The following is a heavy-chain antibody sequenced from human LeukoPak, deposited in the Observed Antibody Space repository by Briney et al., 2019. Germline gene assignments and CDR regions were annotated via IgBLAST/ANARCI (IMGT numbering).Heavy chain of an antibody. Sequence: GGSLRLSCAASGFTFSSYAMSWVRQAPAKGLEGVSAISGSCGSTYYADSLKGRFTISRDNSKNTPYLTLNSLRAQDRAVYYCAKRRGSYSYSFDYWGQGTLVTVSS. D-gene: IGHD1-26*01. CDR1: GFTFSSYA. CDR2: ISGSCGST. J-gene: IGHJ4*02. CDR3: AKRRGSYSYSFDY. V-gene: IGHV3-23*01.